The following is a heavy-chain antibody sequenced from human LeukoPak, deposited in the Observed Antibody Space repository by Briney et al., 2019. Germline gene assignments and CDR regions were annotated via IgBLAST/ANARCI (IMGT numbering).Heavy chain of an antibody. D-gene: IGHD4-17*01. V-gene: IGHV1-18*04. J-gene: IGHJ4*02. CDR2: ISTYTGNT. CDR1: GYIFTNYD. Sequence: ASVKVSCKASGYIFTNYDISWVRQVPGQGLEWMGRISTYTGNTNYAQKLQGRVTMTTDTSTSTAYMELRSLTSDDTAMYYCARDYGPVYWGQGILVTVSP. CDR3: ARDYGPVY.